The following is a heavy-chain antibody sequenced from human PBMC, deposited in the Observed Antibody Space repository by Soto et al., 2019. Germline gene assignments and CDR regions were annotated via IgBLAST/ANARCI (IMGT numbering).Heavy chain of an antibody. D-gene: IGHD2-21*01. V-gene: IGHV3-11*06. Sequence: QVQLVESGGGLVTPGGSLRLSCASSEFTFSEYDMSWIRQAPGKLLEWLSYISAGSTYPAYADSLKGRLTISRDTARRSLSLQMNSLTVDDTAIYYFVRGCGGGLFDPWCQGGMVTFSS. J-gene: IGHJ5*02. CDR3: VRGCGGGLFDP. CDR2: ISAGSTYP. CDR1: EFTFSEYD.